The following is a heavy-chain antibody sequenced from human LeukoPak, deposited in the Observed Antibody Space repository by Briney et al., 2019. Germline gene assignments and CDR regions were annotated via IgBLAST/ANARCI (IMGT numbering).Heavy chain of an antibody. CDR2: ISSSSSYI. CDR3: ARDSLAPHGATEH. D-gene: IGHD4-17*01. Sequence: GGSLRLSRAASGFTFSSYSMNWVRQAPGKGLEWVSSISSSSSYIYYADSVKGRFTISRDNAKNSLYLQMNSLRAEDTAVYYCARDSLAPHGATEHWGQGTLVTVSS. J-gene: IGHJ4*02. CDR1: GFTFSSYS. V-gene: IGHV3-21*01.